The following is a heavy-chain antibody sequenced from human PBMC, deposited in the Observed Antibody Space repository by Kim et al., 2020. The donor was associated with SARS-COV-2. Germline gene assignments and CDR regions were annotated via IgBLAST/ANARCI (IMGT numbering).Heavy chain of an antibody. J-gene: IGHJ5*02. CDR2: IRNKANNYAT. D-gene: IGHD6-13*01. Sequence: GGSLRLSCAASGFTFSDSAMHWVRQASGKGLEWVGRIRNKANNYATAHAASMKGRFTISRDDSKNTAYLQMNSLKTEDTAVYYCTRPGITGAGTAFDPWGQGTLVTVSS. V-gene: IGHV3-73*01. CDR3: TRPGITGAGTAFDP. CDR1: GFTFSDSA.